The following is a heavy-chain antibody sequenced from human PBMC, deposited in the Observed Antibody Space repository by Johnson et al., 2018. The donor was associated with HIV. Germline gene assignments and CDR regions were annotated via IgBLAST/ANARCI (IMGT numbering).Heavy chain of an antibody. CDR2: IRHDGNNK. CDR3: AKPVVPAGDDLDMYEFAFYI. Sequence: QVQLVESGGGVVQPGGSRRLSCAAFGFTFSNYGMHWVRLAPGKGLEWVAFIRHDGNNKYYADSVKGRFTISRDHSKNTLSLQMNSLGVEDTAVYYCAKPVVPAGDDLDMYEFAFYIWGQGTMVTVSS. D-gene: IGHD2-2*01. V-gene: IGHV3-30*02. CDR1: GFTFSNYG. J-gene: IGHJ3*02.